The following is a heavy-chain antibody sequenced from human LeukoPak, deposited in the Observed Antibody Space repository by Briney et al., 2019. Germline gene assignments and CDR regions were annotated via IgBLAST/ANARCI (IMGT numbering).Heavy chain of an antibody. V-gene: IGHV3-23*01. CDR2: TSGSGGNT. CDR1: GFTFSSYA. D-gene: IGHD4-17*01. J-gene: IGHJ4*02. Sequence: GGSLRLSCAVSGFTFSSYAMSWVRQAPGKGLEWVSATSGSGGNTYYADSVKGRFTISRGNSENTLYLQMNSLRAEDTAVYYCTKHSTTVTTDYFDYWGQGTLVTVSS. CDR3: TKHSTTVTTDYFDY.